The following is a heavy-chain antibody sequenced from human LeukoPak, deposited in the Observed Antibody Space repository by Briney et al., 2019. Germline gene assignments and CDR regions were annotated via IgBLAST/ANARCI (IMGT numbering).Heavy chain of an antibody. Sequence: SETLSLTCAVYGGSFSDCCWSWIRQPPGKGLEWIGYIYYSGSTNYNPSLKSRVTISVDMSKNQFSLKLSSVTAADTAVYYCARAEMATILVGHDAFDIWGQGTMVTVSS. J-gene: IGHJ3*02. D-gene: IGHD5-24*01. CDR3: ARAEMATILVGHDAFDI. V-gene: IGHV4-59*01. CDR2: IYYSGST. CDR1: GGSFSDCC.